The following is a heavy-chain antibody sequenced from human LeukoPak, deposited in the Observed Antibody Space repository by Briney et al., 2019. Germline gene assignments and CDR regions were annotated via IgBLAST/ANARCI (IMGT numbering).Heavy chain of an antibody. CDR1: GFTFSGSA. Sequence: GGSLRLSCAASGFTFSGSAMHWVRQASGKGLEWVGRIRSKANSYATAYAASVKGRFTISRDDSKSTAYLQMNSLKTEDTAVYYCTVPDYDILTGYRFDPWGQGTLVTVSS. CDR3: TVPDYDILTGYRFDP. D-gene: IGHD3-9*01. V-gene: IGHV3-73*01. J-gene: IGHJ5*02. CDR2: IRSKANSYAT.